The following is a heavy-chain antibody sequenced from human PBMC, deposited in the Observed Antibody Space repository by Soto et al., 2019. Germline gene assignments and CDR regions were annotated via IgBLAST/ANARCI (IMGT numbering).Heavy chain of an antibody. J-gene: IGHJ6*02. D-gene: IGHD2-2*01. CDR2: IIPIFGTA. V-gene: IGHV1-69*01. Sequence: QVQLVQSGAEVKKPGSSVKVSCKASGGTFSSYAISWVRQAPGQGLEWMGGIIPIFGTANYAQKFQGRVTITADESTSTAYMELSSLRSEDTAVYYCARDNCSSTSYSRYYYGMDVWGQGTTVTVSS. CDR3: ARDNCSSTSYSRYYYGMDV. CDR1: GGTFSSYA.